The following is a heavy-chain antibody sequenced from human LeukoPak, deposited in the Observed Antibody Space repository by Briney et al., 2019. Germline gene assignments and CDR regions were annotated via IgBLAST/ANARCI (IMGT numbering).Heavy chain of an antibody. CDR3: ARGVGYSYGYRLYFDY. CDR2: IIPIFGTA. J-gene: IGHJ4*02. D-gene: IGHD5-18*01. Sequence: GASVKVSCKASGGTFSSYAISWVRQAPGQGLEWTGGIIPIFGTANYAQKFQGRVTITADESTSTAYMELSSLRSEDTAVYYCARGVGYSYGYRLYFDYWGQGTLVTVSS. CDR1: GGTFSSYA. V-gene: IGHV1-69*13.